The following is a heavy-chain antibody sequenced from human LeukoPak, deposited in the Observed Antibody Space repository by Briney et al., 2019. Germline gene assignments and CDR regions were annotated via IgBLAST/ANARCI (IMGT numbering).Heavy chain of an antibody. Sequence: GGSLRLSCAASGFTVSSYYMSWVRQAPGKGLEWVSLTSGDGITTYFADSVKGRFTISRDNSKSSLFLQMNSLRTEDTALYYCARDHVYGGADYWGQGTLVTVSS. CDR1: GFTVSSYY. CDR3: ARDHVYGGADY. D-gene: IGHD5/OR15-5a*01. J-gene: IGHJ4*02. V-gene: IGHV3-43*02. CDR2: TSGDGITT.